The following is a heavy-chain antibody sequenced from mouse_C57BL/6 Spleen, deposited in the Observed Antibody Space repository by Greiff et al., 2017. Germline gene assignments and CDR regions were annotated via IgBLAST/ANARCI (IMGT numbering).Heavy chain of an antibody. CDR2: VNPNNGGT. D-gene: IGHD2-4*01. CDR1: GYTFTDYN. V-gene: IGHV1-22*01. CDR3: ALGQYYDYPAWFAY. Sequence: EVQLQQSGPELVKPGASVKMSCKASGYTFTDYNMHWVKQSHGKSLEWIGYVNPNNGGTSYNQKFKGKATLTVNKSSSTAYMELRSLTSEDSAVYYCALGQYYDYPAWFAYWGQGTLVTVSA. J-gene: IGHJ3*01.